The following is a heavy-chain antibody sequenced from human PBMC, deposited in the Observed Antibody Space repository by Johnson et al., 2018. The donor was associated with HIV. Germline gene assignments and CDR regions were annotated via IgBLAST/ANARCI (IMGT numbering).Heavy chain of an antibody. Sequence: QVQLVESGGGVVQPGRSLRLSCAASGFTFSSYAMHWVRQAPGKGLEWVAVISYDGSNKYYADSVKGRFTISRDDSKNTLYLQMNSLKTEDTAVYYCTTDGEDYGDYMNDFDIWGQGTMVTVSS. CDR1: GFTFSSYA. CDR2: ISYDGSNK. V-gene: IGHV3-30*04. CDR3: TTDGEDYGDYMNDFDI. D-gene: IGHD4-17*01. J-gene: IGHJ3*02.